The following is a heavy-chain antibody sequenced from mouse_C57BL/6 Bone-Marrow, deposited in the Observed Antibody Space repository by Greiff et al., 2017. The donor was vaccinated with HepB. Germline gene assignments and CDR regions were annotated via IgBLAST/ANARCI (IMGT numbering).Heavy chain of an antibody. CDR3: ARVGFITTGVETVYAMDY. CDR1: GFTFSDYG. D-gene: IGHD1-1*01. V-gene: IGHV5-17*01. J-gene: IGHJ4*01. Sequence: EVKVEESGGGLVKPGGSLKLSCAASGFTFSDYGMHWVRQAPEKGLEWVAYISSGSSTIYYADTVKGRFTISRDNAKNTLFLQMTSLRSEDTAMYYCARVGFITTGVETVYAMDYWGQGTSGPVSS. CDR2: ISSGSSTI.